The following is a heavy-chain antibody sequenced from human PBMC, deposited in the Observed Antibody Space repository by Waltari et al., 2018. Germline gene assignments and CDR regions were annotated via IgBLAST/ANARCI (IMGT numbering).Heavy chain of an antibody. CDR3: ARDWFGETF. V-gene: IGHV3-48*04. D-gene: IGHD3-10*01. CDR1: GFPFNKYS. Sequence: EVQLVESGGGLVQPGGSLRLSGEASGFPFNKYSMIWVRQAPGKGLEWLSFIRHDSSDIYYADSVEGRFSISRDNAQNSLFLHMNSLRVEDTAVYYCARDWFGETFWGQGTLVTVSS. J-gene: IGHJ4*02. CDR2: IRHDSSDI.